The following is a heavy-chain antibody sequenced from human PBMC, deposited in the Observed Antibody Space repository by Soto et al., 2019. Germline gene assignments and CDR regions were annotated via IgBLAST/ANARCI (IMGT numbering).Heavy chain of an antibody. CDR3: ASTYYYDSSGYSPASYFDY. J-gene: IGHJ4*02. V-gene: IGHV1-3*01. D-gene: IGHD3-22*01. Sequence: ASVKVCCKSSGYTFTSYAMHWVRQAPGQRLEWVGWINAGNGNTKYSQKFQGRVTITRDTSASTAYMELSSLRSEDTAVYYCASTYYYDSSGYSPASYFDYWGQGTLVTVSS. CDR1: GYTFTSYA. CDR2: INAGNGNT.